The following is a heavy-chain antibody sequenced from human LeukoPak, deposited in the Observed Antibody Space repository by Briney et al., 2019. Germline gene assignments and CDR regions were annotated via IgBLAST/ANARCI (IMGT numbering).Heavy chain of an antibody. Sequence: GASVKVSCKASGGTFSSYAISWVRQAPGQGLEWMGRIIPIFGTANYAQKFQGRVTITTDESTSTAYMELSSLRSEDTAVYYCASSAVVAAPGGFQHWGQGTLVTVSS. CDR2: IIPIFGTA. J-gene: IGHJ1*01. CDR1: GGTFSSYA. D-gene: IGHD2-15*01. CDR3: ASSAVVAAPGGFQH. V-gene: IGHV1-69*05.